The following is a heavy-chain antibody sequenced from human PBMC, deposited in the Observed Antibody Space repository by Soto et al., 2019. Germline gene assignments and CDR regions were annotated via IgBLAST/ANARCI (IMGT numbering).Heavy chain of an antibody. CDR3: ARAQYSSSWALYYFDY. D-gene: IGHD6-13*01. CDR2: IYYSGST. Sequence: PSETLSLTCTVSGGSISSGGYYWSWIRQHPGKGLEWIGYIYYSGSTYYNPSLKSRVTISVDTSKNQFSLKLSSVTAADTAVYYCARAQYSSSWALYYFDYWGQGTLVTVSS. J-gene: IGHJ4*02. CDR1: GGSISSGGYY. V-gene: IGHV4-31*03.